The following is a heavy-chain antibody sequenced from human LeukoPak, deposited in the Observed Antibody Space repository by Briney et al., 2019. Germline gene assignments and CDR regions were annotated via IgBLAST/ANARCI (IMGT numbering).Heavy chain of an antibody. J-gene: IGHJ4*02. V-gene: IGHV3-23*01. CDR3: AKGKGGSIMIAFGGVIASDY. CDR1: GFTFSSYA. Sequence: PGGSLRLSCAASGFTFSSYAMSWVRQAPGKGLEWVSAISGSGGSTYYADSVKGRFTISRDNSKNTLYLQMNSLRADDTAVYYCAKGKGGSIMIAFGGVIASDYWGQGTLVTVSS. D-gene: IGHD3-16*02. CDR2: ISGSGGST.